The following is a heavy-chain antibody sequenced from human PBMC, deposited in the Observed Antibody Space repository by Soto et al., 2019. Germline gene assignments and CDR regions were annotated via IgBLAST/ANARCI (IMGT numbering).Heavy chain of an antibody. CDR2: IIPIFGTA. Sequence: SVKVSCKASGGTFSSYAISWVRQAPGQGLEWMGGIIPIFGTANYAQKFQGRVTITADESTSTAYMELSSLRSEDTAVYYCARTINYYNSSGYVSYNWFDPWGQGTLVTV. CDR3: ARTINYYNSSGYVSYNWFDP. D-gene: IGHD3-22*01. J-gene: IGHJ5*02. CDR1: GGTFSSYA. V-gene: IGHV1-69*13.